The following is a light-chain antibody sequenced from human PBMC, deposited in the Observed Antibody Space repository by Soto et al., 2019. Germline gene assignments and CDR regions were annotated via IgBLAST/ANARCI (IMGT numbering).Light chain of an antibody. CDR3: QQYKNWPT. CDR2: GAS. CDR1: QSVSSN. Sequence: EIVMTQSPATLPVSPGERATLSCRASQSVSSNLAWYQQKLGQAPRLLIYGASTRATGIPARLSGSGSGTEFTLTISSLQSEDFAVYYCQQYKNWPTFGQGTKVEIK. V-gene: IGKV3-15*01. J-gene: IGKJ1*01.